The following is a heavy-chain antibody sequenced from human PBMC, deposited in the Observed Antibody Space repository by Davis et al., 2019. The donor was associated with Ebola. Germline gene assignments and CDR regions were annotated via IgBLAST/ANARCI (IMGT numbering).Heavy chain of an antibody. V-gene: IGHV4-39*01. CDR3: ARRVVPAAMGFDP. CDR2: IYYSGST. J-gene: IGHJ5*02. Sequence: PSETLSLTCTVSGGSISSSSYYWGWIRQPPGKGLEWIGSIYYSGSTYYNPSLKSRVTISVDTSKNQFSLKLSSVTAADTAVYYCARRVVPAAMGFDPWGQGTLVTVSS. D-gene: IGHD2-2*01. CDR1: GGSISSSSYY.